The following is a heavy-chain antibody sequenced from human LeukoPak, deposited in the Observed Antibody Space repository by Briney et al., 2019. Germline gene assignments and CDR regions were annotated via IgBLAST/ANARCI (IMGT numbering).Heavy chain of an antibody. CDR2: IYYSGST. J-gene: IGHJ6*03. V-gene: IGHV4-59*11. CDR3: ARSLAFWSGYYGAGPYYYYYMDV. CDR1: GGSISSHY. D-gene: IGHD3-3*01. Sequence: SETLSLTCTVSGGSISSHYWSWIRQPPGKGLEWIGYIYYSGSTNYNPSLKSRVIISVDTSKNQFSLKLSSVTAADTAVYYCARSLAFWSGYYGAGPYYYYYMDVWGKGTTVTVSS.